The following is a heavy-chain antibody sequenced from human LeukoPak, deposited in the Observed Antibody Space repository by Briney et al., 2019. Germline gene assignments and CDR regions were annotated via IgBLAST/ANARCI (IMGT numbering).Heavy chain of an antibody. CDR1: GFTFSSYD. V-gene: IGHV3-21*01. CDR2: ISSSSSYI. D-gene: IGHD3-16*02. J-gene: IGHJ3*02. CDR3: ARDIFIGFFCAFDI. Sequence: GGSLRLSCVASGFTFSSYDMHWVRQATGKGLEWVSSISSSSSYIYYADSVKGRFTISRDNAKNSLYLQMNSLRAEDTAVYYCARDIFIGFFCAFDIWGQGTMVTVSS.